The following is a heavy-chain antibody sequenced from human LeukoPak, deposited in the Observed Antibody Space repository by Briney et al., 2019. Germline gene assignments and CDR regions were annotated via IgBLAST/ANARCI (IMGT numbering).Heavy chain of an antibody. CDR3: ARGGALDY. V-gene: IGHV3-66*02. D-gene: IGHD3-16*01. CDR2: IYSGDST. CDR1: GFTFRSNS. Sequence: GGSLRLSCAASGFTFRSNSMSWVRQAPGKGLEWVSLIYSGDSTYYADSVKGRFTISRDNSKNMVYLQMSSLRPEDTAVYYCARGGALDYWGQGTLVTVSS. J-gene: IGHJ4*02.